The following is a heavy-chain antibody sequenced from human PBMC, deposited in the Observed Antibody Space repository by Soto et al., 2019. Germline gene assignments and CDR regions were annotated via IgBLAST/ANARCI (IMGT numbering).Heavy chain of an antibody. D-gene: IGHD6-13*01. CDR2: INPSGST. Sequence: SETLSLTCGVTGGSFNGYFWTWIRQPPGKGLEWLGQINPSGSTNDNPSLKSRVIMSVDTSKNRVSLNLLSVTAADTAVYYCARGGIAGHWFDPWGQGILVTVSS. V-gene: IGHV4-34*01. CDR1: GGSFNGYF. J-gene: IGHJ5*02. CDR3: ARGGIAGHWFDP.